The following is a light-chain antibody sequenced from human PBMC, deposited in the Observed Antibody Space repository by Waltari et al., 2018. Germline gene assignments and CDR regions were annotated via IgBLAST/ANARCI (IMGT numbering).Light chain of an antibody. Sequence: IGLTQSPGTLSLSPGERATLSCRARQSVSSSYLAWYQQKPGQAPRLLIYGASSRATGIPDRFSGSGSGTDFTLTISGLEPEDFVVYYCQQYGSSPLTFGGGTKVEIK. CDR1: QSVSSSY. V-gene: IGKV3-20*01. J-gene: IGKJ4*01. CDR3: QQYGSSPLT. CDR2: GAS.